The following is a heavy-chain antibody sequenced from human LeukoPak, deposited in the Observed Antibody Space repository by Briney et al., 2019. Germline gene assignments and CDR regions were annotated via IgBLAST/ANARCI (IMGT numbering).Heavy chain of an antibody. CDR1: GFTFSSYW. J-gene: IGHJ3*02. CDR2: IKQDGSEK. D-gene: IGHD5-12*01. CDR3: AKEDSAVATYAFDI. V-gene: IGHV3-7*01. Sequence: GGSLRLSCAASGFTFSSYWMNWVRQAPGKGLEWVANIKQDGSEKHYVDSVKGRFTISRDNAKSSLYLQMNSLRAEDTAVYYCAKEDSAVATYAFDIWGQGTMVTVSS.